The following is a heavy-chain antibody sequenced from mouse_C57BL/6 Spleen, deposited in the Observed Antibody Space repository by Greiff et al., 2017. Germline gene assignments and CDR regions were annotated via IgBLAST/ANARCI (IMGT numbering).Heavy chain of an antibody. CDR2: IDPSDSYT. D-gene: IGHD2-12*01. CDR1: GYTFTSYW. CDR3: APTTRSYYYAMDY. V-gene: IGHV1-59*01. Sequence: QVQLQQPGAELVRPGTSVKLSCKASGYTFTSYWMHWVKQRPGQGLEWIGVIDPSDSYTNYNQKFKGKATFTVDTSSSTAYMQLSSLTSEYSAVYYCAPTTRSYYYAMDYWGQGTSVTVSS. J-gene: IGHJ4*01.